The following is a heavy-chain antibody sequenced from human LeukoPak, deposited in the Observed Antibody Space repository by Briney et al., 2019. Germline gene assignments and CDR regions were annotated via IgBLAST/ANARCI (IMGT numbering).Heavy chain of an antibody. V-gene: IGHV1-8*02. CDR2: MNPNSGNT. D-gene: IGHD3-10*01. Sequence: ASVKVSCKASGYTFTGYYMHWVRQAPGQGLEWMGWMNPNSGNTGYAQKFQGRVTMTRNTSISTAYMELSSLRSEDTAVYYCARGVGETDYWGQGTLVTVSS. J-gene: IGHJ4*02. CDR1: GYTFTGYY. CDR3: ARGVGETDY.